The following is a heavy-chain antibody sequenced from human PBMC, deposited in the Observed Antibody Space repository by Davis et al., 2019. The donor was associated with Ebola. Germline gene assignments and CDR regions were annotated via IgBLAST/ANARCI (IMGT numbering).Heavy chain of an antibody. Sequence: GSLRLSCTVSGGSISSSSYYWGWIRQPPGKGLEWIGEINHSGSTNYNPSLKSRVTISVDTSKNQFSLKLSSVTAADTAVYYCARIHYYYGMDVWGQGTTVTVSS. CDR3: ARIHYYYGMDV. J-gene: IGHJ6*02. CDR2: INHSGST. CDR1: GGSISSSSYY. V-gene: IGHV4-39*07.